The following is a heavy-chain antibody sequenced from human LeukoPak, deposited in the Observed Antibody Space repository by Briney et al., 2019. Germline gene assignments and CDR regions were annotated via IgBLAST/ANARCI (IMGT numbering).Heavy chain of an antibody. CDR3: ARHEYYLYYIDV. CDR1: GFTVSSNY. CDR2: IYSGGST. J-gene: IGHJ6*03. V-gene: IGHV3-53*01. Sequence: PGGSLRLSCAASGFTVSSNYMSWVRQAPGKGLEWVSVIYSGGSTYYADSVKGRFTISRDNSKNTLYLQMDSLRAEDTAVYYCARHEYYLYYIDVWGKGTTVTVSS. D-gene: IGHD3-16*01.